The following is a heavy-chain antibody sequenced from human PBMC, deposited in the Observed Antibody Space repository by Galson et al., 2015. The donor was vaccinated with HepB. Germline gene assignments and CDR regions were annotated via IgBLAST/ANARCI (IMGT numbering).Heavy chain of an antibody. CDR1: GFTFSNYG. Sequence: SLRLSCAASGFTFSNYGMHWVRQAPGKGLEWGGLIWQDGTNNYYSDSVKGRFTISKDNSKDTVFLHKTTLRGEDTAVYFCAREDRNVMSAALDSWGQGTMVTVSS. CDR2: IWQDGTNN. J-gene: IGHJ1*01. D-gene: IGHD1-1*01. V-gene: IGHV3-33*08. CDR3: AREDRNVMSAALDS.